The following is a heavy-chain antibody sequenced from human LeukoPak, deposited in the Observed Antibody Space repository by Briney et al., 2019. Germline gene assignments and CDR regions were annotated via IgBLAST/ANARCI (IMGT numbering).Heavy chain of an antibody. CDR2: ISWNSGSI. J-gene: IGHJ3*02. V-gene: IGHV3-9*01. CDR3: ARDRIWFGELWGAFDI. D-gene: IGHD3-10*01. CDR1: GFTLEDYP. Sequence: SVRLLCGAWGFTLEDYPVLGVRESRGRAGVGVSGISWNSGSIGYADSVKGRFTSSRDNSKNPLYLQISSLRAEATAVYYCARDRIWFGELWGAFDIWGQGTMVTVSS.